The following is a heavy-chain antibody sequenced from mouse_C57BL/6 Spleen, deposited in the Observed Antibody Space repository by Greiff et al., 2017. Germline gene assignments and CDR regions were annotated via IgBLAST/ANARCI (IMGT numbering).Heavy chain of an antibody. CDR3: ARACCRNYDYAMDY. D-gene: IGHD2-1*01. CDR2: INPNNGGT. V-gene: IGHV1-26*01. J-gene: IGHJ4*01. Sequence: EVQLQQSGPELVKPGASVKISCKASGYTFTDYYMNWVKQSPGKSLEWIGDINPNNGGTSYNQKFKGKATLTVAKSSSTAYMELHSLTSEDSAVYYCARACCRNYDYAMDYWGKGTSVTVAS. CDR1: GYTFTDYY.